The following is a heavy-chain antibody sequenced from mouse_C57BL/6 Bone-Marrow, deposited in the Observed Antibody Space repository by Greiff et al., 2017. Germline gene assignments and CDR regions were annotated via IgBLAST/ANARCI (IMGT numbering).Heavy chain of an antibody. CDR1: GYTFTSYW. V-gene: IGHV1-5*01. J-gene: IGHJ1*03. CDR3: TNYYGSSYGDV. CDR2: IYPGNSDT. Sequence: VQLQQSGTVLARPGASVKMSCKTSGYTFTSYWMHWVKQRPGQGLEWIGAIYPGNSDTSYNQKFKGKAKLTAVTSASTAYMELNSLPNEDSAVYYCTNYYGSSYGDVWGTGTTVTVSS. D-gene: IGHD1-1*01.